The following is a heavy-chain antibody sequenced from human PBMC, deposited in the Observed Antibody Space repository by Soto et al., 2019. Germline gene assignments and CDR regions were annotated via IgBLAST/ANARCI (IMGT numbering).Heavy chain of an antibody. J-gene: IGHJ5*02. V-gene: IGHV3-21*02. CDR2: ISSNSAYI. Sequence: EVQLVESGGGLVKPGGSLRLSCAASGFTFSSFTMNWVRQAPGKGLEWVSTISSNSAYIYYTDAMRGRFTISRDNAKNSLQLQMNSLRAEDTAVYYCTRDASRDSSARGWFDPWRSGTLVTVSS. CDR1: GFTFSSFT. CDR3: TRDASRDSSARGWFDP. D-gene: IGHD6-13*01.